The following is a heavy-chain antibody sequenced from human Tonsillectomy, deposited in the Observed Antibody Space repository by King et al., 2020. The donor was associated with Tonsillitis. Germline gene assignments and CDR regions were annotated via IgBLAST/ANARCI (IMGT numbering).Heavy chain of an antibody. Sequence: VQLQQWGAGLLKPSETLSLTCAVYGGSFSGYFWSWIRQPPGKGLEWIGEINHSGSTNYNPSLKSRVTTSVDTSKNQFSLKLSSVTAADTAVYYCRGYYAESSGSPAAAAAGHYYYGMDVWGQGTTVTVSS. CDR2: INHSGST. J-gene: IGHJ6*02. CDR3: RGYYAESSGSPAAAAAGHYYYGMDV. CDR1: GGSFSGYF. D-gene: IGHD3-22*01. V-gene: IGHV4-34*01.